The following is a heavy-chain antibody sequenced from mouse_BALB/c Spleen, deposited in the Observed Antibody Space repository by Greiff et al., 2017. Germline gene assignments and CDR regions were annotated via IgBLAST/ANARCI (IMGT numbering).Heavy chain of an antibody. CDR1: GYAFSSSW. CDR3: ASLPYYGYNGFAY. J-gene: IGHJ3*01. Sequence: VQLQQSGPELVKPGASVKISCKASGYAFSSSWMNWVKQRPGQGLEWIGRIYPGEGDTNYNGQFKVNSTLTADKSSSTAYMQLRSLTSVDAAVYFCASLPYYGYNGFAYWGQGTLVTVSA. CDR2: IYPGEGDT. V-gene: IGHV1-82*01. D-gene: IGHD2-9*01.